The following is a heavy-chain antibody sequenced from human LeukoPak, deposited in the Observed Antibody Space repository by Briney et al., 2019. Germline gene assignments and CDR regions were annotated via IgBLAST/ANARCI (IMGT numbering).Heavy chain of an antibody. D-gene: IGHD2-21*02. Sequence: PGGSLRLSCAASGFTFSSYAMNWVRQAPGKGLEWVSLISGSGVSTQYADSVKGRFSISRDSSKNTLYLQMNSLRAEDTAVYYCAKGVVVVTAMNYFDYWGQGTLVTVSS. J-gene: IGHJ4*02. CDR2: ISGSGVST. CDR3: AKGVVVVTAMNYFDY. CDR1: GFTFSSYA. V-gene: IGHV3-23*01.